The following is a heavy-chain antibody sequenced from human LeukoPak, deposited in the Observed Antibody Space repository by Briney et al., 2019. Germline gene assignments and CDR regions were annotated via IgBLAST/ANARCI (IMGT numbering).Heavy chain of an antibody. CDR1: GGSISSYY. V-gene: IGHV4-59*08. D-gene: IGHD1-26*01. Sequence: SETLSLTCTVSGGSISSYYWSWIRQPPGKGLEWIGYIYYSGSTNYNPSLKSRVTISVDTSKNQFSLKLSSVTAADTAVYYCARHVQWESNSHLDYWGQGTLVTVSS. J-gene: IGHJ4*02. CDR3: ARHVQWESNSHLDY. CDR2: IYYSGST.